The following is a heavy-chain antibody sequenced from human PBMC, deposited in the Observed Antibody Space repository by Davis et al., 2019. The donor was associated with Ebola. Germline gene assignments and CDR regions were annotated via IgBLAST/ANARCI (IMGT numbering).Heavy chain of an antibody. CDR1: GGFVSSGGYS. J-gene: IGHJ4*02. D-gene: IGHD3-22*01. Sequence: SETLSLTCAVSGGFVSSGGYSWSWIRQPPGKGLEWIGYYYYTGSTYYNPSLKSRVSISTDTSKSQFSLKLRSVTAADTAVYYCARLVALYDNSGYAYFDYWGQGTLVIVSS. CDR2: YYYTGST. V-gene: IGHV4-61*08. CDR3: ARLVALYDNSGYAYFDY.